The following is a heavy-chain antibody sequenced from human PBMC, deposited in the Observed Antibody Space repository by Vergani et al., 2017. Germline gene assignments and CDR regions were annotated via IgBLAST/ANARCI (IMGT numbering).Heavy chain of an antibody. J-gene: IGHJ3*01. V-gene: IGHV4-34*01. CDR3: ARPVVPSARADGYHV. D-gene: IGHD6-19*01. Sequence: QVQLQQWGAGLLKPSETLSLTCTVYGGSFSSDYWGFIRQPPGKGLEWIGSISSSGSPYYNPTLKSRLAFSVDTSKNLFSLRLKSVTATDTGMYYCARPVVPSARADGYHVWGQGTMVTVS. CDR2: ISSSGSP. CDR1: GGSFSSDY.